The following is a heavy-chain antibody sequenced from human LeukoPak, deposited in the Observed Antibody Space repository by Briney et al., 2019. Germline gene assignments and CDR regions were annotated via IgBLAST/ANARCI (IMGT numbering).Heavy chain of an antibody. J-gene: IGHJ6*02. Sequence: PGGSLRLSCAASGFTFSSYAMSWVRQAPGEGLEWVSAISGSGGSTYYADSVKGRSTISRDNSKNTLYLQMNSLRAEDTAVYYCAKGNPGIAVAGTLYYYYGMDVWGQGTTVTVSS. CDR2: ISGSGGST. V-gene: IGHV3-23*01. D-gene: IGHD6-19*01. CDR3: AKGNPGIAVAGTLYYYYGMDV. CDR1: GFTFSSYA.